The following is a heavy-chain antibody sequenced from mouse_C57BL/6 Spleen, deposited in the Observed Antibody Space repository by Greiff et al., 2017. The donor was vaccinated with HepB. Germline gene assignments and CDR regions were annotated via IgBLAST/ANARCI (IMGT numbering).Heavy chain of an antibody. CDR2: ISSGGSYT. Sequence: EVHLVESGGDLVKPGGSLKLSCAASGFTFSSYGMSWVRQTPDKRLEWVATISSGGSYTYYPDSVTGRFTISRDNAKNTLYLQMSSLKSEDTAMYYCARHGGDWYFGVWGTGTTVTVSS. CDR1: GFTFSSYG. J-gene: IGHJ1*03. V-gene: IGHV5-6*01. CDR3: ARHGGDWYFGV.